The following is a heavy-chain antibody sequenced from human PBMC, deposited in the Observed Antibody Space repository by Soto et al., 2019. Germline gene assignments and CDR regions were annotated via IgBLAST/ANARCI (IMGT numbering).Heavy chain of an antibody. J-gene: IGHJ4*02. V-gene: IGHV3-9*01. D-gene: IGHD2-2*01. CDR3: ARGSNAWSVFFAY. CDR2: ISWNSASI. CDR1: GFIFEDYA. Sequence: EVQLVESGGGLVQPDGSLRLSCAASGFIFEDYALHWVRQAPGKGLEWVSRISWNSASISYEDSVNRRFSISRDNAKNSVYLQMNRLRLHDTALYYCARGSNAWSVFFAYWGQATLVTVSS.